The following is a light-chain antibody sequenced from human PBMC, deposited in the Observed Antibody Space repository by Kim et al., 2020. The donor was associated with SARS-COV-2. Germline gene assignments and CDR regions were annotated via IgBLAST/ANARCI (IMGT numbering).Light chain of an antibody. CDR1: KLGDKY. CDR2: QDI. CDR3: QAWDSSTGGV. Sequence: SYELTQPPSVSVSPGQTANITCSGDKLGDKYACWYQQNPGQSPVLVIYQDIKRPSGIPERFSGSNSGNTATLTISGTQAMDEADYYCQAWDSSTGGVFGGGTQLTVL. V-gene: IGLV3-1*01. J-gene: IGLJ2*01.